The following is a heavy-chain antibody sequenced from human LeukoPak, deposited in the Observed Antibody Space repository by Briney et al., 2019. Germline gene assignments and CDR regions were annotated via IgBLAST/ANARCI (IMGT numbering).Heavy chain of an antibody. Sequence: ASVKVSCKASGYIFTNYYMHWVRQAPGQGLEWMGIINPNGINTNYAQNFQGRVTMTRDMSTNTTYMELSSLRSEDTAVYYCARGLYTMIRGVIIYWGQGTLVTVSS. J-gene: IGHJ4*02. CDR1: GYIFTNYY. CDR3: ARGLYTMIRGVIIY. D-gene: IGHD3-10*01. V-gene: IGHV1-46*01. CDR2: INPNGINT.